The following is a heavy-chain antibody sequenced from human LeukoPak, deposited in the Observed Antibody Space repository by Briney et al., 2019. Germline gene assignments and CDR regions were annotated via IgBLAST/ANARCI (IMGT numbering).Heavy chain of an antibody. CDR1: GFTFSSYW. D-gene: IGHD3-9*01. Sequence: GGSLRLSCAASGFTFSSYWMSWVRQAPGKGLEWVANIKQDGSEKYYVDSVKSRFTISRDNAKNSLYLQMNSLRAEDTAVYYCARGSPHVLRYFDWLPFDYWGQGTLVTVSS. CDR3: ARGSPHVLRYFDWLPFDY. J-gene: IGHJ4*02. V-gene: IGHV3-7*01. CDR2: IKQDGSEK.